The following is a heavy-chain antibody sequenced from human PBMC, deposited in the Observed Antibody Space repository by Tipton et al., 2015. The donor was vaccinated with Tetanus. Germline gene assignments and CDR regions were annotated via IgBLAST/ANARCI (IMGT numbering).Heavy chain of an antibody. V-gene: IGHV4-39*01. Sequence: TLSLTCTVSGGSISDKKNYWGWIRQAPGKALEWIGSIYYSGNTFYHPSLQSRVTISVDTSKNQFSLRLSSVTAADTAVYFCARHPPPYYYGSGSYLDYWGQGTPVTVSS. J-gene: IGHJ4*02. CDR3: ARHPPPYYYGSGSYLDY. CDR1: GGSISDKKNY. CDR2: IYYSGNT. D-gene: IGHD3-10*01.